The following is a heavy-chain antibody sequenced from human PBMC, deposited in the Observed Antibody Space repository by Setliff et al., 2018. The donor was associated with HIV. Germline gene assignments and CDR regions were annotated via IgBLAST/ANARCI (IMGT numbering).Heavy chain of an antibody. CDR2: IGNTGTSS. CDR3: VRDSYSFYDGTYSYFPLDS. D-gene: IGHD3-22*01. CDR1: GFTFSSYA. J-gene: IGHJ4*02. Sequence: LRLSCAASGFTFSSYALHWVRQAPGKGLEWVSSIGNTGTSSYYADSVKGRFTISRDTSKNSLFLEMTSLRGEDTAIYYCVRDSYSFYDGTYSYFPLDSWGQGTLVTVSS. V-gene: IGHV3-23*01.